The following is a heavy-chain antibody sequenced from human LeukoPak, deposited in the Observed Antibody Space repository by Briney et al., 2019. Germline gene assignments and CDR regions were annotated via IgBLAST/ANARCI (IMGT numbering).Heavy chain of an antibody. J-gene: IGHJ5*02. CDR1: GFTFSSYS. CDR2: ISSLSGTI. Sequence: GGSPRLSCAASGFTFSSYSMNWVRQAPGEGLEWVSYISSLSGTIYYADSVKGRFTISRDNAKNSLYLQMNSLRVEDTAVYYCARDSSGWSNWFDPWGQGTLVTVSS. CDR3: ARDSSGWSNWFDP. D-gene: IGHD6-19*01. V-gene: IGHV3-48*01.